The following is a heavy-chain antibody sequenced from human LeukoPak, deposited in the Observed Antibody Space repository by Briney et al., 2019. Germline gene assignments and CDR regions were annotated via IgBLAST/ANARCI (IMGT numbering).Heavy chain of an antibody. Sequence: SETLSLTCAVSGGSFTVYYWSWIRQSPGQGLEWVGEIFHTGSTIHNPSLESRVTISVDTSKSQFSLNLNSVTAADTAVYYCVGGHDHIWGMSDYWGRGTQVTVSS. V-gene: IGHV4-34*01. D-gene: IGHD3-16*01. CDR3: VGGHDHIWGMSDY. CDR1: GGSFTVYY. CDR2: IFHTGST. J-gene: IGHJ4*02.